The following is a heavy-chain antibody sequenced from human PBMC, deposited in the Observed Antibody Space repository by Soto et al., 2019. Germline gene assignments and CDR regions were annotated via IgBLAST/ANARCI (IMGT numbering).Heavy chain of an antibody. V-gene: IGHV3-30-3*02. CDR1: GFTFSSYA. J-gene: IGHJ1*01. Sequence: GGSLRLSCVASGFTFSSYALHWVRQAPGKGLEWVALISNDGMNTFYADSVKGRMTVSRDKAEKTMYLQMNSLTAEDTAVYYCAKGLRFMEHWGQGAVVTVSS. D-gene: IGHD1-1*01. CDR2: ISNDGMNT. CDR3: AKGLRFMEH.